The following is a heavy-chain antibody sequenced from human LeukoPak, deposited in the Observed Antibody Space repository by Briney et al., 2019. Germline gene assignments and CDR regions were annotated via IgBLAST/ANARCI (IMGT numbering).Heavy chain of an antibody. CDR2: INPNSGGT. J-gene: IGHJ4*02. D-gene: IGHD1-26*01. V-gene: IGHV1-2*02. Sequence: EASVKVSCKASGYTFTGYYMHWVRQAPGQGLEWMGWINPNSGGTSYAQKFQGRVTMTRDTSISTAYMELSRLTSDDTAMYYCARDVSGSYFDSWGQGTLVTVSS. CDR3: ARDVSGSYFDS. CDR1: GYTFTGYY.